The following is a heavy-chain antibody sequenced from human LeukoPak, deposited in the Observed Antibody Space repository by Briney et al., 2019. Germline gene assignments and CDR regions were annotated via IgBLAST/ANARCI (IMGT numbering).Heavy chain of an antibody. CDR3: VRGSTGAFDP. CDR2: IYYSGSS. V-gene: IGHV4-59*11. J-gene: IGHJ5*02. D-gene: IGHD1-1*01. CDR1: ADSITNHY. Sequence: SVALSLTCTVSADSITNHYWSWIRQPPGKGLEWIGYIYYSGSSNYNPSLKSRVTMSVDTSKNQFSLKLSSVTAADTAVYYCVRGSTGAFDPWGQGTLVTVSS.